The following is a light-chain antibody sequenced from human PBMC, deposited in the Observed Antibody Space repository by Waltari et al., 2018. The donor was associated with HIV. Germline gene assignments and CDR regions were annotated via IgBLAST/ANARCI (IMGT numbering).Light chain of an antibody. J-gene: IGLJ3*02. CDR3: SSHVDFIEVM. CDR1: SSDVGGYNY. CDR2: DVS. Sequence: QSALTQPRSVSGSPGQSVTISCTGTSSDVGGYNYVSWYQQHPGKAPKLMIYDVSNRPSGVPDRFSGSKSGNTASLTISGLQAEDEADYYCSSHVDFIEVMFGGGTKLTVL. V-gene: IGLV2-11*01.